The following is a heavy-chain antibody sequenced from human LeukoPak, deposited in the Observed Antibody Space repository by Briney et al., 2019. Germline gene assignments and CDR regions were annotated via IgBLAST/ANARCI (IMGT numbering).Heavy chain of an antibody. V-gene: IGHV1-69*01. D-gene: IGHD2-21*02. J-gene: IGHJ4*02. CDR1: GGTFSAYA. CDR3: ARDEGRVTAFDY. CDR2: IIPIFGTT. Sequence: SVKVSCKASGGTFSAYAISWVRQAPGQGLEWMGGIIPIFGTTNTSQKFQGRVTITADESTSTAYMELSSLRSEDTAVYYCARDEGRVTAFDYWGQGTLVTVSS.